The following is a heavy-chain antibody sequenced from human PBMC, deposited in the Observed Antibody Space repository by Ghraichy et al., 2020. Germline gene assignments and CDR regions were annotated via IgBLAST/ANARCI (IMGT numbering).Heavy chain of an antibody. J-gene: IGHJ4*02. CDR1: GFTFSSYS. D-gene: IGHD3-10*01. Sequence: AGSLRLSCAASGFTFSSYSMNWVRQAPGKGLEWVSSISSSSSYIYYADSVKGRFTISRDNAKNSLYLQMNSLRAEDTAVYYCARQRITMVRGPLPPDYWGQGTLVTVSS. V-gene: IGHV3-21*01. CDR2: ISSSSSYI. CDR3: ARQRITMVRGPLPPDY.